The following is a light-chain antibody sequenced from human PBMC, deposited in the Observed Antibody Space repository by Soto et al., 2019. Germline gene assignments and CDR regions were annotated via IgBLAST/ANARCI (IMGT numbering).Light chain of an antibody. V-gene: IGKV1-5*01. CDR2: DAS. J-gene: IGKJ1*01. CDR3: QQYKDGAWT. Sequence: DIQLTQSPSTLSASVGDRVTVTCRASQRIDRYLAWYQQKPGKAPKLLVYDASTLEGGVPSSFSGSGSATEFILTISSLQPDDFATYYCQQYKDGAWTFGQGTKVYIK. CDR1: QRIDRY.